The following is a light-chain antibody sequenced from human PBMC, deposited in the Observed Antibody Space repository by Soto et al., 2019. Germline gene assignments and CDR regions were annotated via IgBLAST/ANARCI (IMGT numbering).Light chain of an antibody. V-gene: IGLV1-44*01. J-gene: IGLJ2*01. CDR2: DNN. Sequence: QSVLNQPPSASGTPGQRVTIACSGSRSNIGRHSVSWYQQLPGTAPKLLIYDNNQRPSGVPDRFSGSRSGTSASRAISGLQSDDEADYYCAAWDDSLNGVLFGGGTKVTVL. CDR3: AAWDDSLNGVL. CDR1: RSNIGRHS.